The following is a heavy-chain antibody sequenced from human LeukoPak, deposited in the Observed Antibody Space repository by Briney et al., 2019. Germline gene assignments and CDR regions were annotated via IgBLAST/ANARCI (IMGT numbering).Heavy chain of an antibody. V-gene: IGHV1-69*06. Sequence: SVKVSCKASGGTFSSYAISWVRQAPGQGLEWMGGIIPIFGTANYAQKFQGRFTITADKSTSTAYMELSSLRSEDTAVYYCGYCSGGSCYPNYYYYYMDVWGKGTTVTVSS. CDR3: GYCSGGSCYPNYYYYYMDV. CDR2: IIPIFGTA. J-gene: IGHJ6*03. CDR1: GGTFSSYA. D-gene: IGHD2-15*01.